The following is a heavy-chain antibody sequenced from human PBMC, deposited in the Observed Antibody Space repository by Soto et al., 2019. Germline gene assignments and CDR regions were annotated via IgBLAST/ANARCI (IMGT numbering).Heavy chain of an antibody. CDR3: ARNSLYYDSSGYYYGRAFDI. CDR1: GGTFSSYA. CDR2: IIPIFGTA. D-gene: IGHD3-22*01. Sequence: QVQLVQSGAEVKKPGSSVKVSCKASGGTFSSYAISWVRQAPGQGLEWMGGIIPIFGTANYPQKFQGRVTITADKSTSTAYMELSSLRSEDTAVYYCARNSLYYDSSGYYYGRAFDIWGQGTMVTVSS. J-gene: IGHJ3*02. V-gene: IGHV1-69*06.